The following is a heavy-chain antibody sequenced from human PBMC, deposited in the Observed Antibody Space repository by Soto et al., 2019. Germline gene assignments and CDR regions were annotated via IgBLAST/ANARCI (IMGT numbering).Heavy chain of an antibody. CDR3: ARSLGGGGSAGIFDAFDI. V-gene: IGHV5-10-1*01. CDR2: IDPSDSYT. D-gene: IGHD3-10*01. Sequence: PGESLKISCKGSGYSFTSYWISWVRQMPGKGLEWMVRIDPSDSYTNYSPSFQGHVTISADKSISTAYMPWSSLKASDTAMYYCARSLGGGGSAGIFDAFDIWGQGTMVTVSS. CDR1: GYSFTSYW. J-gene: IGHJ3*02.